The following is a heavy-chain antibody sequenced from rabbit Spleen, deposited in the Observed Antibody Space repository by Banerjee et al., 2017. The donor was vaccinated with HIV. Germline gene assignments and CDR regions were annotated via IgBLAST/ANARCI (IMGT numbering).Heavy chain of an antibody. CDR2: IYTSSGST. CDR1: W. J-gene: IGHJ3*01. Sequence: WICWVRQAPGKGLEWVGCIYTSSGSTWYASWAKGRFIMSRTSSTKVTLQMTSLTAADTATYFCVRDRDPSASDYRKLDLWGQGTLVTVS. V-gene: IGHV1S45*01. D-gene: IGHD2-1*01. CDR3: VRDRDPSASDYRKLDL.